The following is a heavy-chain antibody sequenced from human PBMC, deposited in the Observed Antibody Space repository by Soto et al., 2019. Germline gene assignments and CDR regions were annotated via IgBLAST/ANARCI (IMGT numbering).Heavy chain of an antibody. CDR2: IIPIFGTA. CDR3: ASYSITGTSYYYYGMDV. D-gene: IGHD1-20*01. J-gene: IGHJ6*02. CDR1: GGTFSSYA. V-gene: IGHV1-69*13. Sequence: ASVKVSCKASGGTFSSYAISWVRQAPGQGLEWMGGIIPIFGTANYAQKFQGRVTITADESTSTAYMELSSLRSEDTAVYYCASYSITGTSYYYYGMDVWGQGTTVTVSS.